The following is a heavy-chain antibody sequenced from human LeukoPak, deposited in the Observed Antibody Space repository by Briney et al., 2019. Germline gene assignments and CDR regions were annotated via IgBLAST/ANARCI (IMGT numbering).Heavy chain of an antibody. CDR3: ASKYYYDSSGYYPFDY. CDR1: GGSISSSSYY. Sequence: SGTLSLTCTVSGGSISSSSYYWGWIRQPPGKGLEWIGSIYYSGSTYYDPSLKSRVTISVDTSKNQFSLKLSSVTAADTAVYYCASKYYYDSSGYYPFDYWGQGTLVTVSS. J-gene: IGHJ4*02. V-gene: IGHV4-39*01. CDR2: IYYSGST. D-gene: IGHD3-22*01.